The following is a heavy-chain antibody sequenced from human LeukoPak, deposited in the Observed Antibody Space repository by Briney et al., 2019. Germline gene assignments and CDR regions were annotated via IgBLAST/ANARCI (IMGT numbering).Heavy chain of an antibody. CDR2: AYYSGST. CDR3: ARFDDYGGNWLGP. J-gene: IGHJ5*02. Sequence: SETLSLTCTVSGGSISSYYWSWIRQPPGKGLEWVGYAYYSGSTNYNPSLRSRVTVSLDTSKNQFSLKVTSVTAADTAVYYCARFDDYGGNWLGPWGQGILVTVSS. V-gene: IGHV4-59*01. CDR1: GGSISSYY. D-gene: IGHD4-23*01.